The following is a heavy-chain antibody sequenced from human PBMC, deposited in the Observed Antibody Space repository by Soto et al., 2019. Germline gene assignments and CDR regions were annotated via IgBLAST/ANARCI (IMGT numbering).Heavy chain of an antibody. D-gene: IGHD5-12*01. CDR1: GFSFENYG. CDR3: ANLWGDGYNLGQDYNGMDV. J-gene: IGHJ6*02. V-gene: IGHV3-33*06. CDR2: IWYDGSLQ. Sequence: QVQMVESGGGVVQPGRSLRLSCAESGFSFENYGMHWVRQAPGRGPEWVAIIWYDGSLQYYAAAVKGLFTISRDNSKNTLYLELNSLRAEDTAVYYCANLWGDGYNLGQDYNGMDVWGQGTTDIFSS.